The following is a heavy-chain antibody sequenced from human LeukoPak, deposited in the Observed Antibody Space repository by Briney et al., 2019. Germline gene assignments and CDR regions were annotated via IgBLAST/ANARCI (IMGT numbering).Heavy chain of an antibody. CDR2: IIPIFGTA. J-gene: IGHJ5*02. D-gene: IGHD2-2*01. V-gene: IGHV1-69*05. CDR1: GGTFSSYA. CDR3: AREVPYCSSTSCYSNWFDP. Sequence: KISCKASGGTFSSYAISWVRQAPGQGLEWMGGIIPIFGTANYAQKFQGRVTITTDESTSTAYMELSSLRSEDTAVYYCAREVPYCSSTSCYSNWFDPWGQGTLVTVSS.